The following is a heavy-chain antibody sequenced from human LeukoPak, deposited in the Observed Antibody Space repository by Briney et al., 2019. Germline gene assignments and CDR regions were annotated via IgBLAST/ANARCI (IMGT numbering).Heavy chain of an antibody. Sequence: PSETLSLTCTVSGRSISSYYWSWIRQPPGKGLEWIGYIYYSGSTNYNPSLKSRVTISVDTSKNQFSLKLSSVTAADTAVYYCASPLNYGGDCYLGSGFDYWGQGTLVTVSS. CDR1: GRSISSYY. D-gene: IGHD2-21*02. CDR3: ASPLNYGGDCYLGSGFDY. CDR2: IYYSGST. J-gene: IGHJ4*02. V-gene: IGHV4-59*12.